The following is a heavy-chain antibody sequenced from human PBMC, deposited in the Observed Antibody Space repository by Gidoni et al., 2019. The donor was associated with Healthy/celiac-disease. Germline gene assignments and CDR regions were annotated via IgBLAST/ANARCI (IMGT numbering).Heavy chain of an antibody. CDR2: IYYSGGT. CDR3: ARRPVVTRGYFDY. D-gene: IGHD3-22*01. V-gene: IGHV4-39*01. CDR1: GGSISSSSYY. J-gene: IGHJ4*02. Sequence: QLQLQESGPGLVKPSEPLSLTCTVYGGSISSSSYYWGRLCPPPGKGLEWMWSIYYSGGTYYNPSLKSRVTISVDTSKNQFSLKLSSVTAADTAVYYCARRPVVTRGYFDYWGQGTLVTVSS.